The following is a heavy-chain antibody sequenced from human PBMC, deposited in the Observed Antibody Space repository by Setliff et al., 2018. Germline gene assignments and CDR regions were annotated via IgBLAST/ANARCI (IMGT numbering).Heavy chain of an antibody. Sequence: SVKVSCKASGGTFSSYAISWVRQAPGQGLEWMGGIIPILGMANYAQKFQGRVTITADESTSTAYMELSSLRSEDTAVYYCARDVFPVVTMVRGPSSDAFDIWGQGTMVTVSS. CDR1: GGTFSSYA. D-gene: IGHD3-10*01. J-gene: IGHJ3*02. CDR2: IIPILGMA. CDR3: ARDVFPVVTMVRGPSSDAFDI. V-gene: IGHV1-69*10.